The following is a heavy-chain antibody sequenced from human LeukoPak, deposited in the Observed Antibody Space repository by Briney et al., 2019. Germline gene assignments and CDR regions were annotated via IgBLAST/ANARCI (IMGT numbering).Heavy chain of an antibody. V-gene: IGHV4-61*01. D-gene: IGHD5-18*01. CDR3: ASGYSYGYGFWYFDL. CDR1: GGSVSSGSYY. CDR2: IYYSGST. J-gene: IGHJ2*01. Sequence: SETLSLACTVSGGSVSSGSYYWSWIRQPPGKGLEWIGYIYYSGSTNYNPSLKSRVTISVDTSKNQFSLKLSSVTAADTAVYYCASGYSYGYGFWYFDLWGRGTLVTVSA.